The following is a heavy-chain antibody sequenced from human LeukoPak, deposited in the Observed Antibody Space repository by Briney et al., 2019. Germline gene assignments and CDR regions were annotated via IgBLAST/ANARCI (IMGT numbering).Heavy chain of an antibody. CDR1: GFTFSSYW. CDR2: INSDGSST. J-gene: IGHJ4*02. D-gene: IGHD3-22*01. Sequence: GGPLRLSCAASGFTFSSYWMHWVRQAPGKGLVWVSRINSDGSSTSYADSVKGRFTISRDNAKNTLYLQMNSLRAEDTAVYYCAREAYDSSGYYYYPYFDYWGQGTLVTVSS. CDR3: AREAYDSSGYYYYPYFDY. V-gene: IGHV3-74*01.